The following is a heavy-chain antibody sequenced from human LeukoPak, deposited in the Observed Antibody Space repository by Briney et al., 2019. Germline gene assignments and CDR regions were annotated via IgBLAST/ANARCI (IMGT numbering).Heavy chain of an antibody. J-gene: IGHJ3*02. D-gene: IGHD1-26*01. V-gene: IGHV4-39*07. CDR3: ARAMGELLSGAFDI. CDR1: GGSISSSSNY. CDR2: IYYSGST. Sequence: SETLSLTCTVSGGSISSSSNYWGWIRQPAGKGLEWIGSIYYSGSTYYNPSLKSRVTISVDTSKNQFSLKLSSVTAADTAVYYCARAMGELLSGAFDIWGQGTMVTVSS.